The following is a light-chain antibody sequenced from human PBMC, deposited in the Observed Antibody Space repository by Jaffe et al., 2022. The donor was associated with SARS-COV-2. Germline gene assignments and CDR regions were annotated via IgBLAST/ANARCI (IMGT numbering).Light chain of an antibody. CDR3: SSYTSSGTCV. V-gene: IGLV2-14*01. CDR2: DVS. CDR1: SSDVGGYNY. Sequence: QSALTQPASVSGSPGQSITISCTGTSSDVGGYNYVSWYQQHPGKAPKLMIYDVSNRPSGVSNRFSGSKSGNTASLTISGLQAEDEADYYCSSYTSSGTCVFGTGTKVTVL. J-gene: IGLJ1*01.